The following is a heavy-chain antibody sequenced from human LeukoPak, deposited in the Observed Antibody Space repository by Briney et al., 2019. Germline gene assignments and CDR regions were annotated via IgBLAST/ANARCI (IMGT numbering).Heavy chain of an antibody. Sequence: SETLSLTCTVSDDSISTHFWSWIRQPPGKGLEWIGYIFYSGSTNYNLSLKSRVTMSVDTSKNQFSLKLSSVTAADTAVYYCARGHYSYDLWGRGTLVTVSS. CDR2: IFYSGST. J-gene: IGHJ2*01. V-gene: IGHV4-59*11. CDR1: DDSISTHF. CDR3: ARGHYSYDL. D-gene: IGHD3-16*01.